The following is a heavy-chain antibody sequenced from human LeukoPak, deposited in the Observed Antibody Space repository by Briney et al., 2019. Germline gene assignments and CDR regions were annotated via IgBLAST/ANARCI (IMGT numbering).Heavy chain of an antibody. CDR1: GYTFTSYD. CDR2: MNPNSGNT. D-gene: IGHD3-10*01. CDR3: ARAPRITMVRGVIYWFDP. V-gene: IGHV1-8*03. J-gene: IGHJ5*02. Sequence: ASVKVFCKASGYTFTSYDINWVRQATGQGLERMGWMNPNSGNTGYAQKFQGRVTITRNTSISTAYMELSSLRSEDTAVYYCARAPRITMVRGVIYWFDPWGQGTLVTVSS.